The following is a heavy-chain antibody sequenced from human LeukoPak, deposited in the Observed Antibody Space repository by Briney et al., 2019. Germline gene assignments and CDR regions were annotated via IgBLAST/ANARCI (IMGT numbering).Heavy chain of an antibody. Sequence: SETLSLTCTVSGASISSYYWSWLRQPPGKGLEWIGYIYYSRNTNYNPSLKSRVTISVDTSKNQFSLKLSSVTAADTAVYYCARDNIYYYGSGSSAYYYYYGMDVWGQGTTVTVSS. CDR3: ARDNIYYYGSGSSAYYYYYGMDV. CDR2: IYYSRNT. CDR1: GASISSYY. J-gene: IGHJ6*02. D-gene: IGHD3-10*01. V-gene: IGHV4-59*01.